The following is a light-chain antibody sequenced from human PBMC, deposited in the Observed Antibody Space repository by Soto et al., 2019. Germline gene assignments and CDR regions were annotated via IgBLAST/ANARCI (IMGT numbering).Light chain of an antibody. CDR3: QQHGSSPIT. V-gene: IGKV3-15*01. J-gene: IGKJ5*01. CDR2: GAS. Sequence: ETVMTQSPATLSVSPWERATLSCRASQSVSINLAWFQQKPGQAPRLLIHGASTRATGIPARFSGSGSGTEVTLTISSLQSADFAVYYCQQHGSSPITFGQGTRLEIK. CDR1: QSVSIN.